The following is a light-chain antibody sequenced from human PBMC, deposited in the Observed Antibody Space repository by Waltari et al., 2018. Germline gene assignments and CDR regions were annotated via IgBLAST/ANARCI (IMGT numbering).Light chain of an antibody. Sequence: QTVVTQEASFSVSPGGEVTLTCGLTSGSVSTSSYPGWYQQTPGQPPRALIYTTNTRSPGVPDRFSGSILGNKAALTITGAQTDDECDYYCVLYMGSGIWMFGGGTKLTVL. CDR1: SGSVSTSSY. J-gene: IGLJ3*02. CDR3: VLYMGSGIWM. V-gene: IGLV8-61*01. CDR2: TTN.